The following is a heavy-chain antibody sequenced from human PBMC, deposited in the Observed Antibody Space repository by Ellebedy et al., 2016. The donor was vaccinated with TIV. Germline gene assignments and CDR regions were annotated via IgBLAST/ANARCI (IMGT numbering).Heavy chain of an antibody. CDR2: INHSGST. V-gene: IGHV4-34*01. J-gene: IGHJ3*02. CDR3: ARENTDPYSSGWYLSNPVLNDAFDI. CDR1: GVSFSGYY. Sequence: SQTLSLTCAVYGVSFSGYYWSWIRQPPGKGLEWIGEINHSGSTNYNPSLKSRVTVSVDTSKNQFSLKLSSVTAADTAVYYCARENTDPYSSGWYLSNPVLNDAFDIWGQGTMVTVSS. D-gene: IGHD6-19*01.